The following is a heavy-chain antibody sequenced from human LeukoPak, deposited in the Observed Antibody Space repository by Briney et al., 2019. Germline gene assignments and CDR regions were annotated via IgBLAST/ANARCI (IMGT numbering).Heavy chain of an antibody. V-gene: IGHV4-39*07. CDR3: ARDRDGSGYDWVY. CDR1: GGSISSSSYY. Sequence: SETLSLTCTVSGGSISSSSYYWGWIRQPPGKGLEWIESIYHSGSTYYNPSLKSRVTISVDTSKNQFSLKLNSVTAADTAVYYCARDRDGSGYDWVYWGQGTLVTVSS. J-gene: IGHJ4*02. D-gene: IGHD5-12*01. CDR2: IYHSGST.